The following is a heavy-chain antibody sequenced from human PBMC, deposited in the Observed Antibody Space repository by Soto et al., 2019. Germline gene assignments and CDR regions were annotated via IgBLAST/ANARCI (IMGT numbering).Heavy chain of an antibody. J-gene: IGHJ4*02. CDR2: IWYDGSNK. CDR1: GFTFSSYG. D-gene: IGHD3-10*01. V-gene: IGHV3-33*01. Sequence: QVQLVESGGGVVQPGRSLRLSCAASGFTFSSYGMHWVRQAPGKGLEWVAVIWYDGSNKYYADSVKGRFTISRDNSKNTLYLQMNSLRAEDTAVYYCARDLQNYGSGNIRGCVFDYWGQGTLVTVSS. CDR3: ARDLQNYGSGNIRGCVFDY.